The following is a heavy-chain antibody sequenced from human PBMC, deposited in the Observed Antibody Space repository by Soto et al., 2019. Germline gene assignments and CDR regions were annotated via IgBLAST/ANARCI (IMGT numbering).Heavy chain of an antibody. V-gene: IGHV4-39*01. CDR1: GGSISSGGYY. Sequence: SETLSLTCTVSGGSISSGGYYWGWIRQPPGEGLEWIGSIYYSGSTFYNPSLKSRVTISVDTSKNQFSLKLSSVTAADTAVYYCARVRGGYTFWSGYLGGYGMDVWGQGTTVTVSS. J-gene: IGHJ6*02. CDR2: IYYSGST. D-gene: IGHD3-3*01. CDR3: ARVRGGYTFWSGYLGGYGMDV.